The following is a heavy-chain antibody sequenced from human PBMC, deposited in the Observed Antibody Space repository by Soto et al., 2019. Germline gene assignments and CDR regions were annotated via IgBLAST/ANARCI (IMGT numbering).Heavy chain of an antibody. Sequence: SETLSLTCTVSGGSISSGGSYWSWIRQHPGKGLECIGYIYYSGSTYYNPSLKSRVTISVDTSKNQFSLKLSSVTAADTAVYYCARGELRFLEWSKDYYGMDVWGQGTTVT. CDR2: IYYSGST. CDR1: GGSISSGGSY. J-gene: IGHJ6*02. D-gene: IGHD3-3*01. V-gene: IGHV4-31*03. CDR3: ARGELRFLEWSKDYYGMDV.